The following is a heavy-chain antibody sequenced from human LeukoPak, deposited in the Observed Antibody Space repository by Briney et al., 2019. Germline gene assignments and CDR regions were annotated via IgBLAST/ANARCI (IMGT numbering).Heavy chain of an antibody. CDR1: GYTFTSYY. CDR2: INPSGGST. J-gene: IGHJ4*02. D-gene: IGHD3-22*01. V-gene: IGHV1-46*01. CDR3: ARSDLTTMIVG. Sequence: GASVTVSCKASGYTFTSYYMHWVRQAPGQGLEWMGIINPSGGSTSYAQKFQGRVTMTRDTSTSTVYMELSSLRSEDTAVYYCARSDLTTMIVGWGQGTLVTVSS.